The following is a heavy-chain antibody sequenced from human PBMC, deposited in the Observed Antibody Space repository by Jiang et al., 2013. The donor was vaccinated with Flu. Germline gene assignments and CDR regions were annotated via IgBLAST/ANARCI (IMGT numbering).Heavy chain of an antibody. CDR2: AYYRSKWYN. J-gene: IGHJ6*02. V-gene: IGHV6-1*01. D-gene: IGHD6-13*01. Sequence: QTLSLTCAISGDSVSSDSAAWNWIRQSPSRGLEWLGRAYYRSKWYNDYAVSVKSRITINPDTSKNQFSLQLNSVTPEDTAVYYCARDFEAAGTDYYGMDVWGQGTTVTVSS. CDR1: GDSVSSDSAA. CDR3: ARDFEAAGTDYYGMDV.